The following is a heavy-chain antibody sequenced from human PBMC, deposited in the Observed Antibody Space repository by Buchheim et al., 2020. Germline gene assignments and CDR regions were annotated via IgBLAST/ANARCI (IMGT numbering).Heavy chain of an antibody. D-gene: IGHD2-15*01. CDR3: ARSYISSGGSCYYGMDV. CDR1: GFTFSSYA. V-gene: IGHV3-30*04. CDR2: ISYDGSNK. J-gene: IGHJ6*02. Sequence: VQLVESGGGVVQPGRSLRLSCAASGFTFSSYAMHWVRQAPGKGLEWVAVISYDGSNKYYADSVKGRFTISRDNSKNTLYLQMNSLRAEDTAVYYCARSYISSGGSCYYGMDVWGQGTT.